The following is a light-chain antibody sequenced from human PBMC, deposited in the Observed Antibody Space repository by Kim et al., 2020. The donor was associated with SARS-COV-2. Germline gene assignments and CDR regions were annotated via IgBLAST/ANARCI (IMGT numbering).Light chain of an antibody. CDR2: DAS. V-gene: IGKV3-15*01. J-gene: IGKJ1*01. Sequence: ETMMTQSPATLSVSPGERATLSCMASQSINTNLAWFQQKPGQAPSLLIEDASTRATGIPARFSGSGSGADFTLTINGLQPEDSAVYYCQQYNDWPRSFGQGTKVDIK. CDR1: QSINTN. CDR3: QQYNDWPRS.